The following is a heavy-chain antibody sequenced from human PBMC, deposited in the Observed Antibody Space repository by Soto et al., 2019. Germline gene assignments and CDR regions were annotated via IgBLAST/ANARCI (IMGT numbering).Heavy chain of an antibody. J-gene: IGHJ6*03. CDR2: TRNKANSYTT. V-gene: IGHV3-72*01. CDR3: ARGWRTFGGVHLYYMDV. CDR1: GFTFSDHY. D-gene: IGHD3-16*01. Sequence: GGSLRLSCAAFGFTFSDHYMDWVRQAPGKGLEWVGRTRNKANSYTTEYAASVKGRFTISRDDSKNSLYLQMNSLKTEDTAVYYCARGWRTFGGVHLYYMDVWGKGTTVTVSS.